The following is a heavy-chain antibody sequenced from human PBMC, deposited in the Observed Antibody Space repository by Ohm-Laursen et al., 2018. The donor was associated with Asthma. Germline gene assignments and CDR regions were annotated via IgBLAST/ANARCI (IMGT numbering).Heavy chain of an antibody. V-gene: IGHV1-69*13. Sequence: EASVKVSCKSLGGPFSTSVFGWVRQAPGQGLEWLGGLNSVFGTSTYAQKFHDRFTITADEYTSTVNMTLSSLTSEDTAVYYCARIAGSCIVSTCYSLDFWGQGTLVTVSS. CDR1: GGPFSTSV. CDR2: LNSVFGTS. J-gene: IGHJ4*02. CDR3: ARIAGSCIVSTCYSLDF. D-gene: IGHD2-15*01.